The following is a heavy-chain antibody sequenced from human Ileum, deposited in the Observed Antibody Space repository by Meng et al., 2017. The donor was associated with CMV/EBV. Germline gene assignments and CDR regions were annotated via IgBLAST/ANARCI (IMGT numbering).Heavy chain of an antibody. CDR2: IYYSGST. CDR1: GGPISSSSYY. CDR3: ARHGIEEMTTVTTGFDP. D-gene: IGHD4-11*01. J-gene: IGHJ5*02. Sequence: SETLSLTCTVSGGPISSSSYYWGWIRQPPGKGLEWIGSIYYSGSTYYNPSLKSRVTISVDTSTNQFSLKLSSVTAADTAVYYCARHGIEEMTTVTTGFDPWGQGTLVTVSS. V-gene: IGHV4-39*01.